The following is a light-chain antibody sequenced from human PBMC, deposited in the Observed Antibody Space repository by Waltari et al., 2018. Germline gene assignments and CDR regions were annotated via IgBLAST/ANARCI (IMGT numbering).Light chain of an antibody. CDR2: DTS. V-gene: IGKV1-33*01. J-gene: IGKJ4*01. Sequence: DIQMTQSPSSLSASVGDGITTTCQTIQHIGKHLNWYQQKPGQAPKLLIYDTSNLQVGVPSSFSGSGSGTQFTLTITTLQPEDIATFYCQQYHNLPPTFGGGTKVEI. CDR3: QQYHNLPPT. CDR1: QHIGKH.